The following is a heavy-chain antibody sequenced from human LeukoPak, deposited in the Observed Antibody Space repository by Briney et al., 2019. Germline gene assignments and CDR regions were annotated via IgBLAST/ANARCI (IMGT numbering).Heavy chain of an antibody. V-gene: IGHV4-34*01. Sequence: PSETLSLTCAVYGGSFSGYYWSWIRQPPGKGLEWIGEINHSGSTYYNPSLKSRVTISVDTSKNQFSLKLSSVTAADTAVYYCARTQWLVRNWFDPWGQGTLVTVSS. J-gene: IGHJ5*02. CDR3: ARTQWLVRNWFDP. CDR1: GGSFSGYY. CDR2: INHSGST. D-gene: IGHD6-19*01.